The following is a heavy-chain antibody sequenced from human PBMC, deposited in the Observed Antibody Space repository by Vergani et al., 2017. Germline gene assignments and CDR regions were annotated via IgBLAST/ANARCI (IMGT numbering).Heavy chain of an antibody. CDR1: GFTFSSYG. CDR3: AKGVGYYDSSGYCDY. CDR2: ISYDGSNK. J-gene: IGHJ4*02. D-gene: IGHD3-22*01. Sequence: QVQLVESGGGVVQPGRSLRLSCAASGFTFSSYGMHWVRQAPGKGLEWVAVISYDGSNKYYADSVKGRFTISRDNSKNTLYLQMNSLRAEDTAVYYCAKGVGYYDSSGYCDYWGQGTLVTVSS. V-gene: IGHV3-30*18.